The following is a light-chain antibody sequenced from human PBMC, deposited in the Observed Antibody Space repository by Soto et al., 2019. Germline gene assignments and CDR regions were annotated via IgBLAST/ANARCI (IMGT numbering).Light chain of an antibody. CDR3: HQRGSWPRGT. Sequence: EIVLTQSPATLSLSPGETATLSCRASQSVSSYLAWYQQKPGQAPRLLIYDASNRATGIPDMFSGSGSGTDFTLTISSLEPEDFAVYYCHQRGSWPRGTFGQGTKVEIK. CDR2: DAS. V-gene: IGKV3-11*01. J-gene: IGKJ1*01. CDR1: QSVSSY.